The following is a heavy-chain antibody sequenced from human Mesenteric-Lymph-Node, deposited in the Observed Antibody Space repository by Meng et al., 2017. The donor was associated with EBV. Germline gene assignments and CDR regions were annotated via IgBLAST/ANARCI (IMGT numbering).Heavy chain of an antibody. V-gene: IGHV1-3*01. CDR3: VREGSSWYGGGFYDY. CDR1: GSSFTTYA. D-gene: IGHD6-13*01. CDR2: LNAANGNT. Sequence: QVQLVQSGAGVKKPGASVKVSCKAFGSSFTTYAIHWGRQAPGQRLEFVGWLNAANGNTRYSQRLQGRVTLTSDTSASTAYMELTSLISEDAAVYYCVREGSSWYGGGFYDYWGQGTLVTVSS. J-gene: IGHJ4*02.